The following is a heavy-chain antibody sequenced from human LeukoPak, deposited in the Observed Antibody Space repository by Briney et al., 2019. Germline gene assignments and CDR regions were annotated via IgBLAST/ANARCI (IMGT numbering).Heavy chain of an antibody. CDR2: ISWNSDSI. D-gene: IGHD5-12*01. Sequence: SGGSLRLSCAASGFTFSSYGMHWVRQAPGKGLEWVSGISWNSDSIGYADSVKGRFTISRDNGKSSFYLQMNSLRAEDTALYYCAKGGYSGYDCHFDYWGQGILVTVSS. V-gene: IGHV3-9*01. CDR1: GFTFSSYG. J-gene: IGHJ4*02. CDR3: AKGGYSGYDCHFDY.